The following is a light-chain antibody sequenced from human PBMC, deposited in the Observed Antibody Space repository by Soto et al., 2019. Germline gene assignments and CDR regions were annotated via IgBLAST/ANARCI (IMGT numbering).Light chain of an antibody. J-gene: IGKJ1*01. Sequence: DIVMTQSPVTRSVSPGERATLSCRASQSGSSNLAWYQQKPGQAPRLLIYVASTRATGIPDRFSGSGSGTEFTLTISSLQSEDSAVYYFQQDTNWPMTFGNGTNVAIK. V-gene: IGKV3-15*01. CDR2: VAS. CDR1: QSGSSN. CDR3: QQDTNWPMT.